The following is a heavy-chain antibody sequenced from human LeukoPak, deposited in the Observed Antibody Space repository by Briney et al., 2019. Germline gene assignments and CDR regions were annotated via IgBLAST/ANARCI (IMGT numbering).Heavy chain of an antibody. CDR1: GFTFSSYW. CDR2: IGFDGRNE. V-gene: IGHV3-33*08. J-gene: IGHJ3*02. Sequence: QSGGSLRLSCAASGFTFSSYWMSWVRQAPGKGPEWVALIGFDGRNEYYADSVKGRFTISRDNSMNTLYLQMNSLRAEETAVYYCARAQNTIFGAPDDVFDIWGQGTMVTVSS. D-gene: IGHD3-3*01. CDR3: ARAQNTIFGAPDDVFDI.